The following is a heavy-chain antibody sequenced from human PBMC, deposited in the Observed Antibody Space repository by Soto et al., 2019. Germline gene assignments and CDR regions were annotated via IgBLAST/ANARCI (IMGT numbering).Heavy chain of an antibody. Sequence: EVQLVESGGGLVQPGGSLRLSCAASGFTFSSYSMNWFRQAPGKGLEWVSYISSSSSTIYYADSVKGRFTISRDNAKNSLYLQMNSLRDEDTAVYYCARGMYYYDSSGWAYWGQGTLVTVSS. CDR3: ARGMYYYDSSGWAY. CDR1: GFTFSSYS. V-gene: IGHV3-48*02. D-gene: IGHD3-22*01. CDR2: ISSSSSTI. J-gene: IGHJ4*02.